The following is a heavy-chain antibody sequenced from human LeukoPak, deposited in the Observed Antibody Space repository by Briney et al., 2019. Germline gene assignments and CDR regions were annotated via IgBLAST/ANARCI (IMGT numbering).Heavy chain of an antibody. Sequence: SETLSLTCTVSGGSISSGGYYWSWIRQPPGKGLEWIGYIYHSGSTYYNPSLKSRVTISVDRSKNQFSLKLSSVTAADTAVYYCARGYSYGLGYFDYWGQGTLVTVSS. J-gene: IGHJ4*02. CDR1: GGSISSGGYY. V-gene: IGHV4-30-2*01. CDR2: IYHSGST. D-gene: IGHD5-18*01. CDR3: ARGYSYGLGYFDY.